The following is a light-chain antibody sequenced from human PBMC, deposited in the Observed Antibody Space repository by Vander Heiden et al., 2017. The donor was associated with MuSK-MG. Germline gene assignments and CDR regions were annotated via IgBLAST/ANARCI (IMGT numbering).Light chain of an antibody. Sequence: QSALPQPASVSGSPGPSITISCPGTSSEVGGDKYVYWYQKHPGNAHKLMIYDGRKRSAGVANRFSGSKAGNTASLTISGREEEDEADYYGSADTSSSKGVFGGGTKLTVL. CDR1: SSEVGGDKY. V-gene: IGLV2-14*03. J-gene: IGLJ2*01. CDR2: DGR. CDR3: SADTSSSKGV.